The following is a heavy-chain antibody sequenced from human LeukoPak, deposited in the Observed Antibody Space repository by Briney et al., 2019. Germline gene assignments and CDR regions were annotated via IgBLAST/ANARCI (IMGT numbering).Heavy chain of an antibody. V-gene: IGHV3-64*01. CDR2: ISSNGGST. J-gene: IGHJ4*02. Sequence: PGGSLRLSCAASGFTFSSYAMHWVRQAPGKGLEYVSAISSNGGSTYYANSVKGRFTISRDNSKNTLYLQMGSLRAEYMAVYYCARHIAAAGFDYWGQGTLVTVSS. D-gene: IGHD6-13*01. CDR1: GFTFSSYA. CDR3: ARHIAAAGFDY.